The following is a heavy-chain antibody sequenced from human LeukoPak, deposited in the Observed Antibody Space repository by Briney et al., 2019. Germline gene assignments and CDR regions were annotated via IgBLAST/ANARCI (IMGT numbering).Heavy chain of an antibody. J-gene: IGHJ6*02. D-gene: IGHD3-16*01. Sequence: PSETLSLTCAVYGGSFSGYYWSWIRQPPGKGLEWIGEINHSGSTNYNPSLKSRVTISVDTSKNQISLNLNSVTAADTAVYYCARFGVDYDMDVWGQGTMVTVSS. CDR1: GGSFSGYY. CDR2: INHSGST. V-gene: IGHV4-34*01. CDR3: ARFGVDYDMDV.